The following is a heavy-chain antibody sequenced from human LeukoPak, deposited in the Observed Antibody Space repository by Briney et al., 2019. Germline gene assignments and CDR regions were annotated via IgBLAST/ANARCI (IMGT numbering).Heavy chain of an antibody. CDR1: GFTFSSNS. D-gene: IGHD5-18*01. CDR2: IRSKANSYAT. V-gene: IGHV3-73*01. J-gene: IGHJ4*02. CDR3: TTRNTAMASTGEGDY. Sequence: GGSLRLSCTVSGFTFSSNSMSWVRQASGKGLEWVGRIRSKANSYATAYAASVKGRFTIARDDSKNTAYLQMNSLKTEDTAVYYCTTRNTAMASTGEGDYWGQGTLVTVSS.